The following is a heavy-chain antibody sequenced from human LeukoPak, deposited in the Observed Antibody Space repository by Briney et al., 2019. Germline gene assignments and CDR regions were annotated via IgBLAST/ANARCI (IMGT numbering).Heavy chain of an antibody. CDR1: GLTLSRSW. J-gene: IGHJ4*02. CDR2: IKEDESEK. CDR3: AAYRGAHHKTLDY. D-gene: IGHD1-26*01. V-gene: IGHV3-7*03. Sequence: GGSLRLSCAGSGLTLSRSWMSWVRQAPGKGLQWVANIKEDESEKDYVDSVKGRFTISRDDAKNSLDLQMNSLRVEDTAVYYCAAYRGAHHKTLDYWGRGTLVTVSS.